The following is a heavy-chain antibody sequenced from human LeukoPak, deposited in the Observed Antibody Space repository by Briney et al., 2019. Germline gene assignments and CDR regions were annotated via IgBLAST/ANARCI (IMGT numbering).Heavy chain of an antibody. CDR1: GGSFSGYY. CDR3: ARKSVDTAMVTALSH. Sequence: PSETLSLTCAVYGGSFSGYYWSWVRQPPGKGVEWIGEINHSGSTNYNPSLTSRVTISVDTSKNQFSLKLSSVTAADTAVYYCARKSVDTAMVTALSHWGQGTLVTVSS. CDR2: INHSGST. J-gene: IGHJ4*02. V-gene: IGHV4-34*01. D-gene: IGHD5-18*01.